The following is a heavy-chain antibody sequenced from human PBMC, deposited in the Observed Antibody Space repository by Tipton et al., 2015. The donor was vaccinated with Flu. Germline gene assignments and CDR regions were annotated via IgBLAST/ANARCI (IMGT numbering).Heavy chain of an antibody. J-gene: IGHJ6*03. V-gene: IGHV1-69*06. CDR1: GGTFSSYA. Sequence: QLVQSGAEVKKPGSSVKVSCKASGGTFSSYAISWVRQAPGQGLEWMGGIIPIFGTANYAQKFQGRVTITADKSTSTAYMELSSLRSEDTAVYYCAREGGYDFWSGYLAYYMDVWGKGTTVTVSS. CDR2: IIPIFGTA. CDR3: AREGGYDFWSGYLAYYMDV. D-gene: IGHD3-3*01.